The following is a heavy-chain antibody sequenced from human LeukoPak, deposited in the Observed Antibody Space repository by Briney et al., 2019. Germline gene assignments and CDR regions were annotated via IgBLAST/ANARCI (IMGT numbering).Heavy chain of an antibody. CDR1: GNIFTNYW. V-gene: IGHV5-51*01. CDR2: IYSGDSDV. Sequence: GESLKISCNASGNIFTNYWIGRVRQMAGGGLELMVIIYSGDSDVRYSPSFQGQVTISVDRSISTAYQQWSSLKASDSAMYYCARGDCYGLCSAYNHFDYWGQGTLVTASS. D-gene: IGHD3-10*01. CDR3: ARGDCYGLCSAYNHFDY. J-gene: IGHJ4*02.